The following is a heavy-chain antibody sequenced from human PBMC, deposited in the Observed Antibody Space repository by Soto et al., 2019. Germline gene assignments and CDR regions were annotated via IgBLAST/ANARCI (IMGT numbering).Heavy chain of an antibody. D-gene: IGHD3-22*01. V-gene: IGHV4-39*01. CDR3: ARERITMIVVVMDAFDI. Sequence: KASETLSLTCTVSGGSISSSSYYWGWIRQPPGKGLEWIGSIYYSGSTYYNPSLKSRVTISVDTSKNQFSLKLSSVTAADTAVYYCARERITMIVVVMDAFDIWGQGTMVTVS. CDR2: IYYSGST. CDR1: GGSISSSSYY. J-gene: IGHJ3*02.